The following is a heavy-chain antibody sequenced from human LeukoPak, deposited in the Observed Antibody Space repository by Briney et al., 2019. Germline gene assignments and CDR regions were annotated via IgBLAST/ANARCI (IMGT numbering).Heavy chain of an antibody. CDR2: ISGSGGST. V-gene: IGHV3-23*01. D-gene: IGHD3-10*01. CDR1: GFTFSSYA. CDR3: AKGSYHGSGSNFDY. Sequence: HTGGSLRLSCAASGFTFSSYAMSWVRQAPGKGLEWVSAISGSGGSTYYADSVKGRFTISRDNSKNTLYLQMNSLRAEDTAVYYCAKGSYHGSGSNFDYWAREPWSPSPQ. J-gene: IGHJ4*02.